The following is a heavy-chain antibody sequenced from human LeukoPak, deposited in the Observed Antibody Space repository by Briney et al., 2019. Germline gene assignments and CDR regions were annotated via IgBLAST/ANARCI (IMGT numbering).Heavy chain of an antibody. CDR1: GFTFSSYA. CDR2: ISGSGGST. D-gene: IGHD2-2*01. V-gene: IGHV3-23*01. J-gene: IGHJ4*02. CDR3: ARNLPAADY. Sequence: GGSLRLSCAASGFTFSSYAMSWVRQAPGKGLEWVSDISGSGGSTNYADSVKGRFTISRDNAKNSLYLQMNSLRAEDTAVYYCARNLPAADYWGQGTLVTVSS.